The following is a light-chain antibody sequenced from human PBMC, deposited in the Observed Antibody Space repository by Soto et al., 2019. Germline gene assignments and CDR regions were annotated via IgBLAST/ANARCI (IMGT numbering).Light chain of an antibody. CDR1: RSNVGSNT. CDR2: RNN. J-gene: IGLJ2*01. V-gene: IGLV1-47*01. CDR3: AAWDDSLSEGV. Sequence: QSVVTQPPSASGTPGQWVTISCSGGRSNVGSNTVNWYQQLPGTAPKLLTYRNNQRPSGVPDRFSGSKSGTSASLAISGLRSEDEADYYCAAWDDSLSEGVFGGGTKLTVL.